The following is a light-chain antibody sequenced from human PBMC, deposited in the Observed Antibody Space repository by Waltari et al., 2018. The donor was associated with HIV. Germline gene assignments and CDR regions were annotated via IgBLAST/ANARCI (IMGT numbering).Light chain of an antibody. CDR3: NSYTISSTWM. CDR2: DVN. CDR1: SNNVGTYNC. Sequence: QSALTQPASVSGSPGQSITISCTGTSNNVGTYNCVSWYQHHPGKAPKLIIYDVNRRPWGVSSRFSGSKSGSTASLTIAGLQDEDEAYYYCNSYTISSTWMFGGGTKLTVL. J-gene: IGLJ3*02. V-gene: IGLV2-14*03.